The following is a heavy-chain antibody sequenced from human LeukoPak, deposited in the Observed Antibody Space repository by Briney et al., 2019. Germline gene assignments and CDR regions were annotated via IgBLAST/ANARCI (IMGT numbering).Heavy chain of an antibody. Sequence: GGSLRLSCAASGFTFSSYGMSWVRQAPGKGLEWVSGISGSGDTTYYADSVKGRFTISRDNAKNSLYLQMNSLRAEDTAVYYCASQSFGELAYWGQGTLVTVSS. CDR2: ISGSGDTT. D-gene: IGHD3-10*01. J-gene: IGHJ4*02. V-gene: IGHV3-23*01. CDR3: ASQSFGELAY. CDR1: GFTFSSYG.